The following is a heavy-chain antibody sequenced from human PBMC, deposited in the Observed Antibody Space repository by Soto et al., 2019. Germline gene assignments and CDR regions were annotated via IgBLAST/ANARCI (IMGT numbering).Heavy chain of an antibody. CDR3: ARAFWSGSR. J-gene: IGHJ4*02. V-gene: IGHV3-23*01. CDR1: GFTFSSYA. Sequence: PGGSLRLSCAASGFTFSSYAMSWVRQAPGKGLEWVSAISGSGGSTYYADSVKGRFTISRDNAKNSLYLQMNSLRDEDTAVYYCARAFWSGSRWGQGTLVTVSS. D-gene: IGHD3-3*01. CDR2: ISGSGGST.